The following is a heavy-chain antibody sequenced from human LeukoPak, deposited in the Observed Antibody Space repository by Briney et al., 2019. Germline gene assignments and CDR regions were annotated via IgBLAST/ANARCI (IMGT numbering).Heavy chain of an antibody. CDR2: INPNSGGT. D-gene: IGHD3-10*01. CDR3: ARVLRSGSYNWFDP. CDR1: GYTFTGYY. J-gene: IGHJ5*02. V-gene: IGHV1-2*02. Sequence: ASVKVSCKASGYTFTGYYVHWVRQAPGQGLEWMGWINPNSGGTNYAQKFQGRVTMTRDTSISTAYMELSRLRSDDTAVYYCARVLRSGSYNWFDPWGQGTLVTVSS.